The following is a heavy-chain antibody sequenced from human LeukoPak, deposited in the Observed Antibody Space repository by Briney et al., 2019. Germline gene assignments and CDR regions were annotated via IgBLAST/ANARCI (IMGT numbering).Heavy chain of an antibody. V-gene: IGHV1-18*01. J-gene: IGHJ3*02. CDR1: GYTFTSYG. D-gene: IGHD2-2*01. CDR2: ISAYNGNT. Sequence: GASVKVSCKASGYTFTSYGISWVRQAPGQGLEWMGWISAYNGNTNYAQKLQGRVTMTTDTSTSTAYMELRSLRSDDTAVYYCARDLMTPIVVVPAATVGAFDIWGQGTMVTVSS. CDR3: ARDLMTPIVVVPAATVGAFDI.